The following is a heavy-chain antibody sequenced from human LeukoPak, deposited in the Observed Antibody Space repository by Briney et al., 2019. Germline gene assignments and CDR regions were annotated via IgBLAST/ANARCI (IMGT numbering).Heavy chain of an antibody. CDR1: GVSISSNY. V-gene: IGHV4-59*13. Sequence: SETLSLTCTVSGVSISSNYWRWRRQPPGQGLEWVGYIHYSGSTNYNPSLKRRVTISSDTSRNQSALIGTSVTAADTAVYYCAGYAHTNYLAYWGQGTLVTVSS. D-gene: IGHD2-2*01. CDR3: AGYAHTNYLAY. J-gene: IGHJ4*02. CDR2: IHYSGST.